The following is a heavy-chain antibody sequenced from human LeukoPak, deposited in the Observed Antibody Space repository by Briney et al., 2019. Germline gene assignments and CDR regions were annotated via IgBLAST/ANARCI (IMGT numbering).Heavy chain of an antibody. CDR1: GFTVSSNY. V-gene: IGHV3-53*01. CDR2: IYSDGST. D-gene: IGHD4-17*01. CDR3: TRGRAATTDY. Sequence: GGSLRLSCAASGFTVSSNYMTWVRQAPGKGLEWVSLIYSDGSTFYADSVKGRFTISRDSSKNTLYLQMNSLRAEDTAVHYCTRGRAATTDYWGQGTLVTVSS. J-gene: IGHJ4*02.